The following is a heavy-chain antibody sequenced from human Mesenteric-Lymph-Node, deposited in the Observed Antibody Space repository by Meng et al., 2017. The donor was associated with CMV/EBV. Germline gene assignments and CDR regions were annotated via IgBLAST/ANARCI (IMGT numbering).Heavy chain of an antibody. Sequence: SETLSLTCTVSGGSVSSGGYYWSWIRQPPGKGLEWIGYIYNSERTKHNPSLKSRATISADTPKNQFSLKLSSVTAADTAVYYCARDLSLSSSWSAFEIWGQGTVVTVSS. D-gene: IGHD2-2*01. CDR1: GGSVSSGGYY. CDR3: ARDLSLSSSWSAFEI. J-gene: IGHJ3*02. V-gene: IGHV4-61*08. CDR2: IYNSERT.